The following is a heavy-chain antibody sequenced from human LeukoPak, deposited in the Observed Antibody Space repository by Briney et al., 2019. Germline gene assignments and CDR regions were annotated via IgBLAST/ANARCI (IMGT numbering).Heavy chain of an antibody. Sequence: PSETLSLTCTVSGGSITGYYWSWIRQPPGKGLEWIAYTYYSGITNYNPSLKSRVTVSVDMSKNQVSLQLSSVTAADTAVYYCARGQRGYPYWGQGTLVTVSS. CDR2: TYYSGIT. CDR3: ARGQRGYPY. CDR1: GGSITGYY. V-gene: IGHV4-59*01. D-gene: IGHD5-18*01. J-gene: IGHJ4*02.